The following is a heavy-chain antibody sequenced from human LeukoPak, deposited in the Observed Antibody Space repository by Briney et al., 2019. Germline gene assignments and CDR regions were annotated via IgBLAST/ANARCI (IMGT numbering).Heavy chain of an antibody. V-gene: IGHV1-69*05. CDR3: AAGVGATLSGGFDY. CDR1: GGTFSSYA. CDR2: IIPIFGTA. D-gene: IGHD1-26*01. J-gene: IGHJ4*02. Sequence: EASEKVSCKASGGTFSSYAISWVRQAPGQGLEWMGGIIPIFGTANYAQKFQGRVTITTDESTSTAYMELSSLRSEDTAVYYCAAGVGATLSGGFDYWGQGTLVTVSS.